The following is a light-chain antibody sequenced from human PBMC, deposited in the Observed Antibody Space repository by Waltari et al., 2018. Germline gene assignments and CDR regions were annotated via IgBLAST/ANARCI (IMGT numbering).Light chain of an antibody. Sequence: QSALTQPPSASGSPGQSVTLSCSGTHSDLGTYNPVHWFQQYPGRAPKLFIYEINNRPSGFPDRFSGSKSDNRASLTVSGLQADDEAVYHCSSYAGSNTLVFGGGTKLTVL. CDR2: EIN. CDR3: SSYAGSNTLV. J-gene: IGLJ2*01. CDR1: HSDLGTYNP. V-gene: IGLV2-8*01.